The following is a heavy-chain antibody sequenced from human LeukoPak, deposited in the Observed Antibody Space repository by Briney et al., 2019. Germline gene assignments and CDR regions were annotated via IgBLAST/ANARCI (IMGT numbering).Heavy chain of an antibody. V-gene: IGHV1-2*06. J-gene: IGHJ4*02. Sequence: ASVKVSCKASGGTFSSYAISWVRQAPGQGLEWMGRINPNSGGTNYAQKFQGRVTMTRDTSISTAYMELSRLRSDDTAVYYCARATWLPVGLYYYDSSGYYYYFDYWGQGTLVTVSS. CDR2: INPNSGGT. CDR3: ARATWLPVGLYYYDSSGYYYYFDY. D-gene: IGHD3-22*01. CDR1: GGTFSSYA.